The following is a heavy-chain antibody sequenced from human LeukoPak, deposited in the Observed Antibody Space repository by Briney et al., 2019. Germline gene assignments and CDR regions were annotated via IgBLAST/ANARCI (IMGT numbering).Heavy chain of an antibody. Sequence: TSETLSLTCTVSGGSISNDYHYWSWIRQSPGKGLEWIGYIYNNGRTYYNPSLKSRVTISVDTSKNLFSLKVSSVTAADAAVYYCARGRSSSWSSFDYWGQGTLVTVSS. J-gene: IGHJ4*02. CDR2: IYNNGRT. V-gene: IGHV4-30-4*01. D-gene: IGHD6-13*01. CDR3: ARGRSSSWSSFDY. CDR1: GGSISNDYHY.